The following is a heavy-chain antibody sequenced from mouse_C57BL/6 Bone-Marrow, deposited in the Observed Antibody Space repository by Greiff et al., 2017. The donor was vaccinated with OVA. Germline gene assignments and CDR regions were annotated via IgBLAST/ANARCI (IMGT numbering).Heavy chain of an antibody. CDR3: AGSIYYDYDGGAWFAY. CDR1: GYTFTDYY. Sequence: EVQLQQSGPELVKPGASVKISCKASGYTFTDYYMNWVKQSHGKSLEWIGDINPNNGGTSYNQKFKGKATLTVDKSSSTAYMELRSLTSEDSAVYYCAGSIYYDYDGGAWFAYWGQGTLVTVSA. D-gene: IGHD2-4*01. J-gene: IGHJ3*01. V-gene: IGHV1-26*01. CDR2: INPNNGGT.